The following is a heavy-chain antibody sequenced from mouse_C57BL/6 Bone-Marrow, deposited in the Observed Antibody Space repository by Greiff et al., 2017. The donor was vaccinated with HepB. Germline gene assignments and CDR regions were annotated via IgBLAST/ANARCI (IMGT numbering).Heavy chain of an antibody. D-gene: IGHD1-1*01. CDR3: ARHYYGSSLDY. CDR2: ISDGGSYT. J-gene: IGHJ2*01. CDR1: GFTFSSYA. Sequence: EVHLVESGGGLVKPGGSLKLSCAASGFTFSSYAMSWVRQTPEKRLEWVATISDGGSYTYYPDNVKGRFTISRDNAKNNLYLQMSHLKSEDTAMYYCARHYYGSSLDYWGQGTTLTVSS. V-gene: IGHV5-4*01.